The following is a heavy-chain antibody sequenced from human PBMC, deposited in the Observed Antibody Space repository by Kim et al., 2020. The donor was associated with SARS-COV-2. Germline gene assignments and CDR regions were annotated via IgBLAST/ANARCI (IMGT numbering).Heavy chain of an antibody. Sequence: SETLSLTCTVSGGSISSYYWSWIRQPPGKGLEWIGYIYHSGSTNYNPSLKSRVTISVDTSKNQFSLKLSSVTAADTAVYYCARGVNIVVVQAASSFGIWGQGTMVTVSS. CDR1: GGSISSYY. CDR3: ARGVNIVVVQAASSFGI. J-gene: IGHJ3*02. V-gene: IGHV4-59*01. D-gene: IGHD2-2*01. CDR2: IYHSGST.